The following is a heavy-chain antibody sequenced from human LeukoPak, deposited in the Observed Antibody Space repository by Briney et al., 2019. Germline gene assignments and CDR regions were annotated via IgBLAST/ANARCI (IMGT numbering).Heavy chain of an antibody. CDR2: IIPIFGTA. Sequence: SVKVSCKASGYTFTSYGISWVRQAPGQGLEWMGGIIPIFGTANYAQKFQGRVTITADESTSTAYMELRSLRSDDTAVYYCARNSGFWSGYFGYWGQGTLVTVSS. D-gene: IGHD3-3*01. CDR1: GYTFTSYG. V-gene: IGHV1-69*13. J-gene: IGHJ4*02. CDR3: ARNSGFWSGYFGY.